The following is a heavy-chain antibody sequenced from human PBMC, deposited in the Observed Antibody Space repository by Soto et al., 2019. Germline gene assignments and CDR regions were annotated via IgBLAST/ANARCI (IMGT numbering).Heavy chain of an antibody. CDR3: ARDGTGYSSGWYQYYYYYGMDV. Sequence: QVQLVESGGGVVQPGRSLRLSCAASGFTFSSYAMHWVRQAPGKGLEWVAVISYDGSNKYYADSVKGRFTISRDNSKNTLYLQMNSLRAEDTAVYYCARDGTGYSSGWYQYYYYYGMDVWGQGTTVTVSS. D-gene: IGHD6-19*01. CDR1: GFTFSSYA. CDR2: ISYDGSNK. J-gene: IGHJ6*02. V-gene: IGHV3-30-3*01.